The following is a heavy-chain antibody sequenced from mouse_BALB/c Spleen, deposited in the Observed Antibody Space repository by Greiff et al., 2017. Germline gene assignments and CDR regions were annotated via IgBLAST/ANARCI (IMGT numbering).Heavy chain of an antibody. J-gene: IGHJ3*01. CDR2: ILPGSGST. D-gene: IGHD2-14*01. Sequence: VQLQESGAELMKPGASVKISCKATGYTFSSYWIEWVKQRPGHGLEWIGEILPGSGSTNYNEKFKGKATFTADTSSNTAYMQLSSLTSEDSAVYYCARRGYRYDGFAYWGQGTLVTVSA. CDR3: ARRGYRYDGFAY. CDR1: GYTFSSYW. V-gene: IGHV1-9*01.